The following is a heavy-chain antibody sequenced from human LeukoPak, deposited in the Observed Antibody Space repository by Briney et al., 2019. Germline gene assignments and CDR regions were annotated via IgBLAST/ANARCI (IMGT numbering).Heavy chain of an antibody. CDR1: GFTFSSYA. V-gene: IGHV3-23*01. CDR3: AKRRGDVKAFDI. J-gene: IGHJ3*02. D-gene: IGHD2-21*01. CDR2: ITDSGGGT. Sequence: PGGSLRLPCAASGFTFSSYAMSWVRQAPGKGLEWVSIITDSGGGTYYADSVKGRLTISRDNSKNTLYLQMNSLRAEDTAVYYCAKRRGDVKAFDIWGQGTMVTVSS.